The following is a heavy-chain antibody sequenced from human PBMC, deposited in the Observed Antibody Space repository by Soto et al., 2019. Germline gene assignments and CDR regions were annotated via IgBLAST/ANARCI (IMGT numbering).Heavy chain of an antibody. CDR1: GGSFSGYY. Sequence: PSETLSLTCAVYGGSFSGYYWSWIRRPPGKGLEWIGEINHSGSTNYNPSLKSRVTISVDTSKNQFSLKLSSVTAADTAVYYCARFPMTTVTTGYYYYMDVWGKGTTVTVSS. V-gene: IGHV4-34*01. J-gene: IGHJ6*03. CDR3: ARFPMTTVTTGYYYYMDV. D-gene: IGHD4-17*01. CDR2: INHSGST.